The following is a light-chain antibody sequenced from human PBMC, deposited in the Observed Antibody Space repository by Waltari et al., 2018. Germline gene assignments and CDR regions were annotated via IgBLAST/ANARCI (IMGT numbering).Light chain of an antibody. V-gene: IGLV4-69*01. J-gene: IGLJ3*02. CDR2: VNSDGSH. Sequence: QLVLTQSPSASASLGAPVKLTCTLSSGHSSNVVAWLEQRPEKGPRYLMKVNSDGSHSRGDEIPDRFSGSSSGAERYLTISNLQSEDEADYYCQTGGHGTWVFGGGTGLTVV. CDR1: SGHSSNV. CDR3: QTGGHGTWV.